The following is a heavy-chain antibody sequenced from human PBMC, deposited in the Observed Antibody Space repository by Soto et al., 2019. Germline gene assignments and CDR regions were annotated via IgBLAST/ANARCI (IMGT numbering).Heavy chain of an antibody. Sequence: GGSLRLSCAASGFTFSSYAMSWVRQAPGKGLEWVSAISGSGGSTYYADSVKGRFTISRDNSKNTLYLQMNSLRAEDTAVYYCAKTPVLEWLFDYSYFDYWGQGTLVTVSS. J-gene: IGHJ4*02. V-gene: IGHV3-23*01. D-gene: IGHD3-3*01. CDR3: AKTPVLEWLFDYSYFDY. CDR1: GFTFSSYA. CDR2: ISGSGGST.